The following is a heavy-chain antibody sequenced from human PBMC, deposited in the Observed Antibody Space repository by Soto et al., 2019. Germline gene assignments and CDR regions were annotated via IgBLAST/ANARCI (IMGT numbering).Heavy chain of an antibody. J-gene: IGHJ6*02. Sequence: GGSLRLSCAASGFTFSSYWMHWVRQAPGKGLVWVSRINSDGSSTSYADSVKGRFTISRDNAKNTLYLQMNSLRAEDTAVYYCAIGSGSYYRYYYYGMDVWGQGTTVTVSS. CDR3: AIGSGSYYRYYYYGMDV. CDR1: GFTFSSYW. CDR2: INSDGSST. V-gene: IGHV3-74*01. D-gene: IGHD3-10*01.